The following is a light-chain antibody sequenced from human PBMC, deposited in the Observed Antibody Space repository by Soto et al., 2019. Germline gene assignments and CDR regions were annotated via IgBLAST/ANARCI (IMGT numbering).Light chain of an antibody. CDR2: EVT. V-gene: IGLV2-14*01. Sequence: QSVLTQPASVSGSPGQSITISCTGTSSDVGGYNFVSWYQQHPGKAPKLMIYEVTNRPSGVSSRFSGSKSGNTASLTISGLQTEDEAHYFCSSYTRQNTRVFGGGTKLTVL. CDR1: SSDVGGYNF. CDR3: SSYTRQNTRV. J-gene: IGLJ3*02.